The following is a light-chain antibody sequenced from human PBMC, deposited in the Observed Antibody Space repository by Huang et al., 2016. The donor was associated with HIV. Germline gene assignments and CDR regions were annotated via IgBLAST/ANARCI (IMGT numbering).Light chain of an antibody. CDR2: AAS. V-gene: IGKV1-NL1*01. Sequence: DIQMTQSPSSLSASVGDRVTITCRSSQVISNSLAWYQQKPGKAPNLLRTAASRLESEVPSRFSGGGSGTDYTLTISSLQPEDFATYYCQQYYRPPYTFGQGTKLDIK. CDR3: QQYYRPPYT. CDR1: QVISNS. J-gene: IGKJ2*01.